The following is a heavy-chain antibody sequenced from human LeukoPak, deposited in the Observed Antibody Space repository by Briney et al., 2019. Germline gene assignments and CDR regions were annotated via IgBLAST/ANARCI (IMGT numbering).Heavy chain of an antibody. J-gene: IGHJ4*02. Sequence: SETLSLTCTVSGVSISSSSYDWGWIRQPPGKGLEWIGSIYYSGSTYYDPSLKSRFNISVDTTKNKFSLKLRWVTAADTAVYYCARDPYYYDSSGIDYWGQGTLVTVSS. D-gene: IGHD3-22*01. V-gene: IGHV4-39*07. CDR3: ARDPYYYDSSGIDY. CDR2: IYYSGST. CDR1: GVSISSSSYD.